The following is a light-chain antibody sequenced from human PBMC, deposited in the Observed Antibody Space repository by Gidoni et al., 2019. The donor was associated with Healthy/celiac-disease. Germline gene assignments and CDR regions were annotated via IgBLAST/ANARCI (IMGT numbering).Light chain of an antibody. V-gene: IGKV1-39*01. Sequence: DIKMTQSPSPLSASVGDRVTITCRASQSISSYLNWYQQKPGKAPKPLIYAASSLQSGVPSRFSGSGSGTDFTLTISSLQPEDFATYYCQQSYSTPQITFGQGTRLEIK. J-gene: IGKJ5*01. CDR3: QQSYSTPQIT. CDR2: AAS. CDR1: QSISSY.